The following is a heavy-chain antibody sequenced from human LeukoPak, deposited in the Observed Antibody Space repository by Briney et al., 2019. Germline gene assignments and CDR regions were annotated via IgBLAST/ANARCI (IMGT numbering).Heavy chain of an antibody. D-gene: IGHD2-2*01. CDR1: GCTFSRYW. J-gene: IGHJ4*02. CDR3: ASLTLWEPAAHINPIDS. Sequence: GGALRLSCAGSGCTFSRYWMSWVRQAPGKGVEGVADRNEDGSEKYYVDSVKGRFTISRENAKKSLYLQINRLTAEDTAVYYCASLTLWEPAAHINPIDSWGQGTLVTVSS. CDR2: RNEDGSEK. V-gene: IGHV3-7*03.